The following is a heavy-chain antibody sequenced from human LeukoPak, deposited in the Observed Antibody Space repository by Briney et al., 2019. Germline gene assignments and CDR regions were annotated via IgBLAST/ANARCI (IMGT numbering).Heavy chain of an antibody. J-gene: IGHJ4*02. V-gene: IGHV3-48*03. Sequence: GGSLRLSCAASGFTFSSYEMNWVRQAPGKGLEWVSYISSSGSTIYYADSVKGRFTISRDNSKNTLYLQMNSLRAEDTAVYYCAKCLSAAYSSGYYYGNDYWGQGTLVTVSS. CDR3: AKCLSAAYSSGYYYGNDY. CDR2: ISSSGSTI. CDR1: GFTFSSYE. D-gene: IGHD3-22*01.